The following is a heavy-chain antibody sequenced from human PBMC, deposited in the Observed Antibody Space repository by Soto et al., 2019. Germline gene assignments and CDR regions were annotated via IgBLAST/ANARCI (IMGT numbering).Heavy chain of an antibody. D-gene: IGHD6-19*01. CDR2: MNHSGGST. J-gene: IGHJ4*02. CDR3: ARGGGLGVGGFDF. V-gene: IGHV1-46*01. Sequence: GASVKVSCKASGYTFTSYYMHWVRQAPGQGLEWMGIMNHSGGSTSYAQKFQGRVTMTRDRSTKPVHKGLSSLRSDDTAVYYCARGGGLGVGGFDFTGQGTLVTVSS. CDR1: GYTFTSYY.